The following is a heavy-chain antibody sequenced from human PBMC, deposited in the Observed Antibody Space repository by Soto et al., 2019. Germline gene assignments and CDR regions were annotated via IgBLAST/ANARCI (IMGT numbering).Heavy chain of an antibody. CDR1: GYSFTNYW. CDR2: IYPGDSDT. J-gene: IGHJ3*02. Sequence: PGESLKISCKGSGYSFTNYWIGWVRQMPGKGLEWMGVIYPGDSDTRYSPSFQGQVTIAADKSISTAYLQWSSLRASDTAMYYCAIGGDWYFFDIWAQGTMVTVSS. D-gene: IGHD2-21*02. CDR3: AIGGDWYFFDI. V-gene: IGHV5-51*01.